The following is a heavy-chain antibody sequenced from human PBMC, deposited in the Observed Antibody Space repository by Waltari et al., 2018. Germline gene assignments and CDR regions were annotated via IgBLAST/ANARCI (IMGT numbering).Heavy chain of an antibody. V-gene: IGHV4-4*08. Sequence: QVQLQESGPGLVKPSETLSLTCTVSGGSISSYYWSWIRQPPGKGLEWIGYIYTRGSTNYNPSLKSRVTISIDTSKNQLSLNLSSVTAADKAVYYCARDSRGTVRYFDYWGQGTLVTVSS. D-gene: IGHD3-10*01. CDR3: ARDSRGTVRYFDY. CDR1: GGSISSYY. CDR2: IYTRGST. J-gene: IGHJ4*02.